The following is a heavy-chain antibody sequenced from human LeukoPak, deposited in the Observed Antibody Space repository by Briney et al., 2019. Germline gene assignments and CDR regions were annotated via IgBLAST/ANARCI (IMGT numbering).Heavy chain of an antibody. Sequence: PSETLSLPCSVSGGSISSYYWSLLRQPAGKGLEWIGRIYTSGSTNYNPSLKSRVTVSVDTSKNQFSLKLSSVTAAVTVVYYCARDPLAVAGVYYYYGMDVWGQGITVTVPS. J-gene: IGHJ6*02. CDR2: IYTSGST. CDR3: ARDPLAVAGVYYYYGMDV. D-gene: IGHD6-19*01. V-gene: IGHV4-4*07. CDR1: GGSISSYY.